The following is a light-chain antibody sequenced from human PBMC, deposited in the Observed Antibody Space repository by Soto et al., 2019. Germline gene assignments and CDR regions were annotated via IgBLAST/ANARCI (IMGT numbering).Light chain of an antibody. CDR2: DAS. CDR1: QSVSSS. V-gene: IGKV3-11*01. J-gene: IGKJ4*01. Sequence: EIVLIQSPATLSLSPGERATLSCRASQSVSSSLAWYQQNPGQAPRLLIFDASNRATGIPVRFSGSGSGTDFTLTISSLEPEDFTVYYCQQHSNWPLTFGGGSNVDI. CDR3: QQHSNWPLT.